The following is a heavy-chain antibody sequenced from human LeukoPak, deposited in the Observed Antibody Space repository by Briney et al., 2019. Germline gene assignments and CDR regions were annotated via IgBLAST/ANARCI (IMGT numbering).Heavy chain of an antibody. J-gene: IGHJ4*02. CDR3: ARRGQNYYDSIYYFDY. CDR2: IYPGDSDT. CDR1: GYSFTSYW. Sequence: GESLKISCKGSGYSFTSYWIGWVRQMPGKGLEWMGIIYPGDSDTRYSPSFQGQVTISADKSISTAYLQWSSLKASDTAMYYCARRGQNYYDSIYYFDYWGQGTLVTVSS. V-gene: IGHV5-51*01. D-gene: IGHD3-22*01.